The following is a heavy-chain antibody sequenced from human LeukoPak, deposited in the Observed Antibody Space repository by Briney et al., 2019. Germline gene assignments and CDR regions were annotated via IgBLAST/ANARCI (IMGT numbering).Heavy chain of an antibody. V-gene: IGHV1-18*01. CDR3: ARVPYYDILTGYAVDV. D-gene: IGHD3-9*01. CDR1: GYTFTSYG. J-gene: IGHJ6*02. Sequence: SVKVSRKASGYTFTSYGISWVRQAPGQGLEWMGWISAYNGNTKYAQKLQGRVTMTTDTSTSTAYMELRSLRSDDTAVYYCARVPYYDILTGYAVDVWGQGTTVTVSS. CDR2: ISAYNGNT.